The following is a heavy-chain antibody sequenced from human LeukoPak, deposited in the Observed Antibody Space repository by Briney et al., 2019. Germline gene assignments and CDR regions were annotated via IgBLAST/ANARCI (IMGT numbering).Heavy chain of an antibody. CDR2: ISTSSTTI. J-gene: IGHJ6*02. V-gene: IGHV3-48*01. Sequence: PGGSLRLSCAASGFTFSSYAMSWVRQAPGKGLEWVSYISTSSTTIYYADSVKGRFTISRDNAKNSLYLQMNSLRAEDTAVYYCATDRYCGSTSCQYYYYSGLDVWGQGTTVTVSS. D-gene: IGHD2-2*01. CDR1: GFTFSSYA. CDR3: ATDRYCGSTSCQYYYYSGLDV.